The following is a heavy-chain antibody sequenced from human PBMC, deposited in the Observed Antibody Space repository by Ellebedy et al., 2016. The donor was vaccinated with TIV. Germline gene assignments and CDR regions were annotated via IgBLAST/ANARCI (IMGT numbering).Heavy chain of an antibody. V-gene: IGHV3-7*03. CDR2: IKQDGSEK. J-gene: IGHJ4*02. Sequence: PGGSLRLSCAASGFTFSSYWMSWVRQAPGKGLEWVANIKQDGSEKYYVDSVKGRFTISRDNAKNSLYLQMNSLRAEDTAVYYCASELPGTTWDDGDYWGQGTLVTVSS. D-gene: IGHD1-1*01. CDR1: GFTFSSYW. CDR3: ASELPGTTWDDGDY.